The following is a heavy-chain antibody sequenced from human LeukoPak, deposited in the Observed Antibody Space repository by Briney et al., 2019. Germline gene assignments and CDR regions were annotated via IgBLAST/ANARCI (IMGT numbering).Heavy chain of an antibody. J-gene: IGHJ4*02. CDR3: TRGGSVPATRSFDY. D-gene: IGHD6-19*01. CDR1: GFTVSSDY. V-gene: IGHV3-66*01. Sequence: GGSLRLSCSASGFTVSSDYMSWVRQAPGKGLAWLSVIYSGGTTYYADSVKGRFPISRDNSKNTVYLQMNSLRVEDTAVYYCTRGGSVPATRSFDYWGQGTLVTVSS. CDR2: IYSGGTT.